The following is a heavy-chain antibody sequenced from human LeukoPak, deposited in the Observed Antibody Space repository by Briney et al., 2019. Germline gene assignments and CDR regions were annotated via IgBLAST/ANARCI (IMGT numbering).Heavy chain of an antibody. CDR2: IYPGDSDS. CDR1: RYSFTTYW. CDR3: ARLRSSSWQFDY. D-gene: IGHD6-13*01. Sequence: GESLKISCKASRYSFTTYWIGWVRQMPGKGLEWMGSIYPGDSDSSYSPSFQGQVSISVDKSVRTAYLQWSSLKASDTAMYYCARLRSSSWQFDYWGQGTLVTVSS. J-gene: IGHJ4*02. V-gene: IGHV5-51*01.